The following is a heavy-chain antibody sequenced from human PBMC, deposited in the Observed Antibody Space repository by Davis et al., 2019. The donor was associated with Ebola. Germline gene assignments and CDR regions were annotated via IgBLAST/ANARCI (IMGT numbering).Heavy chain of an antibody. Sequence: AASVKVSCKASGYTFTSYGITWVRQAPGQGLEWMGWINPHNGNTNYAQNVQGRVTMTTDTSTSTAYMEVRSLRSDDTAVYYCARDSVVTPIDYWGQGTLVTVSS. D-gene: IGHD4-23*01. CDR3: ARDSVVTPIDY. V-gene: IGHV1-18*04. CDR2: INPHNGNT. CDR1: GYTFTSYG. J-gene: IGHJ4*02.